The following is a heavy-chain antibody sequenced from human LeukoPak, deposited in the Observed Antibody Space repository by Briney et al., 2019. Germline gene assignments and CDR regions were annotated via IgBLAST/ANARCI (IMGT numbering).Heavy chain of an antibody. Sequence: GASVKVSCKASGYTFTSYDINWVRQATGQGLEWMGWMNPNSGNTGYAQKFQGRVTMTRNTSISTAYMELSSLRSEDTAVHYCARAAVARRPLGYWGRGTLVTVSS. CDR3: ARAAVARRPLGY. J-gene: IGHJ4*02. D-gene: IGHD6-19*01. CDR1: GYTFTSYD. CDR2: MNPNSGNT. V-gene: IGHV1-8*01.